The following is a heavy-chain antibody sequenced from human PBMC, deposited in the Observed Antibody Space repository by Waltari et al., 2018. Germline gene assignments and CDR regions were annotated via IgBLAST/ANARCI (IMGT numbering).Heavy chain of an antibody. CDR1: GGSISSYS. J-gene: IGHJ4*02. CDR2: IYTSGST. D-gene: IGHD3-3*01. V-gene: IGHV4-4*07. CDR3: AGTYYDFWSGYSQLDY. Sequence: QVQLQESGPGLVKPSETLSLTCTVSGGSISSYSWSWIRQPPGKGLEWIGRIYTSGSTNYNPSLKSRVTMSVDTSKNQFSLKLSSVTAADTAVYYCAGTYYDFWSGYSQLDYWGQGTLVTVSS.